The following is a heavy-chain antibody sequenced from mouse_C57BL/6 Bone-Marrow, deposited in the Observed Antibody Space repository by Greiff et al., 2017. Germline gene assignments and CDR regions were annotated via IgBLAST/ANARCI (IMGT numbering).Heavy chain of an antibody. CDR3: ARSRYYGSSYGRFAY. CDR1: GYTFTDYY. V-gene: IGHV1-77*01. Sequence: QVQLQQSGAELVKPGASVKISCKASGYTFTDYYINWVKQRPGQGLEWIGKIGPGSGSTYYNEKFKGKATLTADKSSSTAYMQLSSLTSEDSAVYFCARSRYYGSSYGRFAYWGQGTLVTVSA. J-gene: IGHJ3*01. D-gene: IGHD1-1*01. CDR2: IGPGSGST.